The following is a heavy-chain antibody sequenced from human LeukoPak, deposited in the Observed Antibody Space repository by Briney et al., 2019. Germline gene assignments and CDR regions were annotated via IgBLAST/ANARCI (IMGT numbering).Heavy chain of an antibody. CDR1: GFTFSHYG. D-gene: IGHD4-11*01. CDR2: IWSDGTNR. CDR3: AKDAQRGFDYSNSLDK. J-gene: IGHJ4*02. V-gene: IGHV3-33*06. Sequence: PGRSLRLSCATSGFTFSHYGMHWVRQAPGKGLEWVAVIWSDGTNRYYGDPVKGRFTISRDNFQRTVYLQMDSLRDEDTAVYYCAKDAQRGFDYSNSLDKWGQGTLVTVSS.